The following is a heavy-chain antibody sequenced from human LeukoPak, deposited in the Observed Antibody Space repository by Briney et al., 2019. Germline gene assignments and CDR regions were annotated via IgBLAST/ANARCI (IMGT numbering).Heavy chain of an antibody. V-gene: IGHV3-30-3*01. CDR1: GFTFSSYA. CDR3: ARDRGDYDFWSGKEFGY. D-gene: IGHD3-3*01. J-gene: IGHJ4*02. CDR2: ISYDGSNK. Sequence: PGGSLRLSCAASGFTFSSYAMHWVRQAPGKGLEWVAVISYDGSNKYYADSVKGRFTISRDNSKNTLYLQMNSLRAEDTAVYYCARDRGDYDFWSGKEFGYWGQGTLVTVSS.